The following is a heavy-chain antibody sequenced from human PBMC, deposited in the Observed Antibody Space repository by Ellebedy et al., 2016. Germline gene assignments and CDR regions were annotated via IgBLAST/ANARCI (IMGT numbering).Heavy chain of an antibody. J-gene: IGHJ4*02. CDR1: GGSITNDY. CDR3: ARDPLGVAQFGY. CDR2: FYYSGAT. Sequence: SETLSLTCSVSGGSITNDYWSWIRQPPGKGLEWIGYFYYSGATNYHPSFRSRVTISVDRSKNQFSLNLNSVTAADTAVYYCARDPLGVAQFGYWGQGSMVTVSS. V-gene: IGHV4-59*01. D-gene: IGHD3-16*01.